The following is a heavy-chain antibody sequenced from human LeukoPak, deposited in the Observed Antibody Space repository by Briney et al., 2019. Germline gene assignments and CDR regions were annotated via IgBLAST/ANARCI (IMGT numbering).Heavy chain of an antibody. Sequence: PGGSLRLSCAASGFTFRSYGMNWVRQAPGKGLEWVSAISGSGGTTYYADSLRGRFTISRDNSKNTVYLQINSLRADDTAVHYCAKGSGGSGSYSKYYFDYWGQGTLVTVSS. CDR2: ISGSGGTT. D-gene: IGHD3-10*01. V-gene: IGHV3-23*01. CDR3: AKGSGGSGSYSKYYFDY. J-gene: IGHJ4*02. CDR1: GFTFRSYG.